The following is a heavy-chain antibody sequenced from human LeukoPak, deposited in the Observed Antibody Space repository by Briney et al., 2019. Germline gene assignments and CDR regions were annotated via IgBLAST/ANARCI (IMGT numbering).Heavy chain of an antibody. D-gene: IGHD2-2*01. CDR3: ARRVVPAADDAFDI. CDR1: GFTFSSYA. V-gene: IGHV3-30-3*01. CDR2: ISYDGSNK. Sequence: GGSLRLSCAASGFTFSSYAMHWVRQAPGKGLEWVAVISYDGSNKYYADSVKGRFTISRDNSKNTLYLQMNSLRAEDTAVYYCARRVVPAADDAFDIWGQGTMVTVSS. J-gene: IGHJ3*02.